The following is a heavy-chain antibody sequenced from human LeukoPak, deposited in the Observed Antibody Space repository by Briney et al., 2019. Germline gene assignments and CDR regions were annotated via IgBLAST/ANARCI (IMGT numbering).Heavy chain of an antibody. Sequence: ASVKVSCKSSGYTFTGYYMHWVRQAPGQGLEWMGLINPNSGGTNYAQKFQERVTMTRETSISTTHVELSRLRSDDTAVYYCARPYSSSDPFDYWGQGALVTVSS. CDR2: INPNSGGT. D-gene: IGHD6-6*01. CDR1: GYTFTGYY. V-gene: IGHV1-2*06. J-gene: IGHJ4*02. CDR3: ARPYSSSDPFDY.